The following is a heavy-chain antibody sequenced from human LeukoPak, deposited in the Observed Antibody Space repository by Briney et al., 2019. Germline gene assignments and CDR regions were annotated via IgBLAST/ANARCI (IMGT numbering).Heavy chain of an antibody. CDR1: GFTFSIYS. CDR2: ISSSSNTI. V-gene: IGHV3-48*04. CDR3: ARTPGERYCSGGSCYFHYYYMDV. Sequence: PGGSLRLSCTASGFTFSIYSMNWVRQALGKGLEWVSYISSSSNTIHYADSVKGRFTISRDNARNSLYLQMNSLRAEDTAVYYCARTPGERYCSGGSCYFHYYYMDVWGKGTMVTVSS. D-gene: IGHD2-15*01. J-gene: IGHJ6*03.